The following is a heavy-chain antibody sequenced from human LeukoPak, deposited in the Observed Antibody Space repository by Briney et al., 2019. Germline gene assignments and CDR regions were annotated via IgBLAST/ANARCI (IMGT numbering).Heavy chain of an antibody. CDR2: INHSGST. CDR1: GGSFSGHY. J-gene: IGHJ4*02. Sequence: PSETLSLTCAVYGGSFSGHYWSWIRQPPGKGLEWIGEINHSGSTNYNPSLKSRVTISVDTSKNQFSLKLSSVTAADTAVYYCARESRITIFGVVSDFDHWGQGTLVTVSS. CDR3: ARESRITIFGVVSDFDH. D-gene: IGHD3-3*01. V-gene: IGHV4-34*01.